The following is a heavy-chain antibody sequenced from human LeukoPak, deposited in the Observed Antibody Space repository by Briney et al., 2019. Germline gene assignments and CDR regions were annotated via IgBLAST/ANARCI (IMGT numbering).Heavy chain of an antibody. Sequence: GGSLRLSCAASGFTLTRYWMSWVRQAPGKALEWVANIKEDGSEKYYVDSVKGRFTISRDNAKSSLWLQMNSLRAEDTAVYYCARHHPEQLPFDYWGQGTLVTVSS. CDR2: IKEDGSEK. CDR1: GFTLTRYW. J-gene: IGHJ4*02. D-gene: IGHD4-23*01. CDR3: ARHHPEQLPFDY. V-gene: IGHV3-7*01.